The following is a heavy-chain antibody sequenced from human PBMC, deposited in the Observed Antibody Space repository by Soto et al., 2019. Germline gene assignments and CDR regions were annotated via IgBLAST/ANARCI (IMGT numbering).Heavy chain of an antibody. V-gene: IGHV1-2*02. CDR3: ARKDRSTSLDY. J-gene: IGHJ4*02. Sequence: ASVKVSCKASGYTFTKYYIHWVRLAPGQGLEYMGWINPNNGGTRHAQKFQGRVTVIRDTAISTVYMELSSLTSDDRAVYYCARKDRSTSLDYWGQGTLVTVSS. D-gene: IGHD1-26*01. CDR1: GYTFTKYY. CDR2: INPNNGGT.